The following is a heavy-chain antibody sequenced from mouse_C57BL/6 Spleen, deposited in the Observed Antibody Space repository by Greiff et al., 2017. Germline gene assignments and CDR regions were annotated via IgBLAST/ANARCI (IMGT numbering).Heavy chain of an antibody. J-gene: IGHJ2*01. Sequence: VQLQQSGAELVRPGTSVKVSCKASGYSFTNYLIEWVKQRPGQGLEWIGVINPGSGGTNYNEKFKGKATLTADKSSSTAYMQLSSLTSEDSAVYFCARYRHYYGSRDYWGQGTTLTVSS. D-gene: IGHD1-1*01. CDR3: ARYRHYYGSRDY. V-gene: IGHV1-54*01. CDR1: GYSFTNYL. CDR2: INPGSGGT.